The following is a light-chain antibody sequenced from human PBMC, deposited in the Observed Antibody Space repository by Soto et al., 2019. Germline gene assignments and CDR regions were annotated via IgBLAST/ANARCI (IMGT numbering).Light chain of an antibody. V-gene: IGLV2-14*01. Sequence: QSALSQPASVSGSPGQSITISCTGTSSDVGGFEYVSWYQHQPGKAPKLIIYDVTKRPSGVSNRFSGSKSGNTASLTISGIQAEDEGDYYCGSITRSSTSVFGTAPKVTV. CDR3: GSITRSSTSV. CDR2: DVT. J-gene: IGLJ1*01. CDR1: SSDVGGFEY.